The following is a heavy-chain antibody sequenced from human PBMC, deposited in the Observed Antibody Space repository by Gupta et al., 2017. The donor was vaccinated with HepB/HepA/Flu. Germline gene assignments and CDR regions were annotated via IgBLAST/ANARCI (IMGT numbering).Heavy chain of an antibody. CDR1: GFAFSSYA. CDR2: ITGDDPNP. CDR3: AKGFATNGWYFDL. J-gene: IGHJ2*01. V-gene: IGHV3-23*01. Sequence: EAQLLESGGGLVQPGGSLRLSCAASGFAFSSYAMTWVRQAPGKGLEWVSVITGDDPNPYYTDSVKGRFTISRDNSKNTLYLQMNSLRAEDTAIYYCAKGFATNGWYFDLWGRGTLVTVSS. D-gene: IGHD3-3*01.